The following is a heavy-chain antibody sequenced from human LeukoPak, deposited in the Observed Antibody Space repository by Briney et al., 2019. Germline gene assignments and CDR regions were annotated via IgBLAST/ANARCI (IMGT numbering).Heavy chain of an antibody. D-gene: IGHD5-18*01. CDR2: IYWDDDK. CDR1: GFSLSTSGVG. J-gene: IGHJ3*02. V-gene: IGHV2-5*02. CDR3: AHTPRGYSYGYGAFDI. Sequence: SGPTLVNPTQTLTLTCTFSGFSLSTSGVGVGWIRQPPGKALEWLALIYWDDDKRYSPSLKSRLTITKDTSKNQVVLTMTNMDPVDTATYYCAHTPRGYSYGYGAFDIWGQGTMVTVSS.